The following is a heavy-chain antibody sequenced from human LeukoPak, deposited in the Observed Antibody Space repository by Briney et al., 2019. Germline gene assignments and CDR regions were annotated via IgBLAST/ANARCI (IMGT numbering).Heavy chain of an antibody. Sequence: PSETLSLTCSVSDGSINSYYWNWIRRPPGKGLERIGYIYYNGNTNYSPSLKSRVTMSVDTSKNLFSLKVSSVTAADTAVYYCAGGRSNYYGMDVWGQGTTVTVSS. CDR3: AGGRSNYYGMDV. CDR1: DGSINSYY. D-gene: IGHD1-26*01. V-gene: IGHV4-59*01. CDR2: IYYNGNT. J-gene: IGHJ6*02.